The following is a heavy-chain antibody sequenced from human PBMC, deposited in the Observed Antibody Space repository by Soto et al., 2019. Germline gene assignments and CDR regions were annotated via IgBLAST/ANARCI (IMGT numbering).Heavy chain of an antibody. J-gene: IGHJ4*02. V-gene: IGHV4-39*01. CDR1: GGSITRNNHY. Sequence: QLQLQESGPGLVKPSETLSLTCTVSGGSITRNNHYWGWIRQSPGKGLEWIGSILYSGSINYNPSLKSRVTISVETSKTLFSLKISSVTAADTAVYYCARLGSSGWYQGSYFDYWGQGTLVTVSS. D-gene: IGHD6-19*01. CDR3: ARLGSSGWYQGSYFDY. CDR2: ILYSGSI.